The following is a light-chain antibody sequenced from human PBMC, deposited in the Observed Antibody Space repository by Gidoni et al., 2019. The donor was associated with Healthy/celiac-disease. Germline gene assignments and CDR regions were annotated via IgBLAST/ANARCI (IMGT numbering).Light chain of an antibody. Sequence: SYVLTQPPSVSVAPGQTASITCGGNNIGSKSVHWYQHKPGQAPVLVVSDDSNRPSGIPERFSVSNSGNTATLTISRVESGDEADYYCQVWDSSSDHWVFGGGTKLTVL. V-gene: IGLV3-21*02. CDR1: NIGSKS. CDR2: DDS. CDR3: QVWDSSSDHWV. J-gene: IGLJ3*02.